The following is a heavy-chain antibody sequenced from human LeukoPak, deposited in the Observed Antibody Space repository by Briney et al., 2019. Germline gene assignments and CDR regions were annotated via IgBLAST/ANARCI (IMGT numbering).Heavy chain of an antibody. D-gene: IGHD6-13*01. CDR3: ARGRSSWLIDY. Sequence: SETLSLTCAVSGGSISSGGYSWSWIRQPPGKGLEWIGYIYHSGSTYYNPSLKSRVTISVDRSKNQFSLKLSSVTAADTAVYYCARGRSSWLIDYWGQGTLVTVSS. J-gene: IGHJ4*02. CDR2: IYHSGST. V-gene: IGHV4-30-2*01. CDR1: GGSISSGGYS.